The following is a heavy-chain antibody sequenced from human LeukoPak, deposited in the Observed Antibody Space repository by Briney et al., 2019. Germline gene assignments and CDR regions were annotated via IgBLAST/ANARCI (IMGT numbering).Heavy chain of an antibody. Sequence: GGSLRLSCAASGFTFSSYSMNWVRQAPGKGLEWVSSISSSSSYIYYADSVKGRFTISRDNAKNSLYLQMNSLRAEDTAVYYCARGSPYYYDSSAINNYYGMDVWGQGTTVTVSS. J-gene: IGHJ6*02. CDR2: ISSSSSYI. CDR1: GFTFSSYS. CDR3: ARGSPYYYDSSAINNYYGMDV. D-gene: IGHD3-22*01. V-gene: IGHV3-21*01.